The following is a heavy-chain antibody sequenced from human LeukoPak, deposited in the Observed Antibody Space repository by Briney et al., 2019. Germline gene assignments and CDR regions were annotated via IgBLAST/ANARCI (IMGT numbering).Heavy chain of an antibody. CDR1: GFTFSKAW. CDR3: ARDLAYSRLDY. V-gene: IGHV3-7*01. J-gene: IGHJ4*02. D-gene: IGHD5-18*01. Sequence: PGGSLRLSCAVSGFTFSKAWMSWVRQAPGKGLEWVASINPDGNKKYSADSVKGRFTISRDNAENSLYLQMNSLRVEDTAFYYCARDLAYSRLDYWGQGMLVTVSS. CDR2: INPDGNKK.